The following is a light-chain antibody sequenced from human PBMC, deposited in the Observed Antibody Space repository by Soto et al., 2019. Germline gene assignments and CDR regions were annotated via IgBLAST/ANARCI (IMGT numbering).Light chain of an antibody. CDR2: GAS. Sequence: EIVLTQSPGTLSLSPLESATLSCRASQTVSSNYLAWYQQRVGQAPRLLIYGASSRATGVPDRFSGSGSGTDFTRAISRLEPEDFAVYFCQLYGTSPWTFGEGTKVEIK. CDR1: QTVSSNY. J-gene: IGKJ1*01. CDR3: QLYGTSPWT. V-gene: IGKV3-20*01.